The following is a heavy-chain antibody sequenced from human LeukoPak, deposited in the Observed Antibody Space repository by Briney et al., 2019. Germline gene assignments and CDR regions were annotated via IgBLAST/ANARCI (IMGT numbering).Heavy chain of an antibody. V-gene: IGHV3-66*01. CDR2: IYSGGST. CDR1: GFTVSSNY. CDR3: ASPPLFSGSSNY. D-gene: IGHD1-26*01. J-gene: IGHJ4*02. Sequence: GGSLRLSCAASGFTVSSNYMSWVRQAPGKGLEWVSVIYSGGSTYYADSVKGRFTISRDNSKNTLYLQMNSLRAEDTAVYYCASPPLFSGSSNYWGQGTLVTVSS.